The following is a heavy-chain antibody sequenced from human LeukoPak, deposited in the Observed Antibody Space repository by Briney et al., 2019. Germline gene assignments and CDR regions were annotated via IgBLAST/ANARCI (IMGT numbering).Heavy chain of an antibody. D-gene: IGHD6-13*01. J-gene: IGHJ4*02. CDR3: ARGENSSSSCYFDY. CDR2: INHSGST. Sequence: SETLSLTCAVYGGSFSGYYWSWIRQPPGKGLEWIGEINHSGSTNYNPSLKSRVTISVDTSKNQFSLKLSSVTAADTAVYYCARGENSSSSCYFDYWGQGTLVTVSS. V-gene: IGHV4-34*01. CDR1: GGSFSGYY.